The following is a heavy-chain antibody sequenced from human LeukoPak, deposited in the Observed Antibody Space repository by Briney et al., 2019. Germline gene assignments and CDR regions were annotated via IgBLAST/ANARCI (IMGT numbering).Heavy chain of an antibody. J-gene: IGHJ4*02. CDR2: IYYSGST. Sequence: PSETLSLTCTVSGGSISSSSYYWGWIRQPPRKGLEWIGSIYYSGSTYYNPSLKSRVTISVDTSKNQFSLNLSSVTAADTAVYYCARLYYDSSGYYQICYFDYWGQGTLVTVSS. D-gene: IGHD3-22*01. V-gene: IGHV4-39*01. CDR3: ARLYYDSSGYYQICYFDY. CDR1: GGSISSSSYY.